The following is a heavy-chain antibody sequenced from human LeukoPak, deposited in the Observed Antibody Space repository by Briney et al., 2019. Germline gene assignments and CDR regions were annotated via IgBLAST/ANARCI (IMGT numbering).Heavy chain of an antibody. CDR1: GFTFSSYG. D-gene: IGHD3-10*01. CDR3: ARGQDYYGSGSLFDY. CDR2: IWYDGSNK. Sequence: PGVSLRLSCAASGFTFSSYGMHWVRQAPGKGLEWGAVIWYDGSNKYYAASVKGRFTISRDNSKNTLYLQMNSLRAEDTAVYYCARGQDYYGSGSLFDYWGQGTLVTVSS. J-gene: IGHJ4*02. V-gene: IGHV3-33*01.